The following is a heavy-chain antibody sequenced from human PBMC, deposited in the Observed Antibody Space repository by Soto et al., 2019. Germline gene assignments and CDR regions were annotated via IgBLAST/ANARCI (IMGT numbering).Heavy chain of an antibody. V-gene: IGHV5-10-1*01. CDR3: ARQIYDSDTGPNSQYSFHS. D-gene: IGHD3-22*01. J-gene: IGHJ4*02. Sequence: PGESLKISCKGSGYSFTSYWIGWVRQKPGKGLEWMGRIDPSDSQTYYSPSFRGHVTISVTKSITTVFLQWSSLRASDTAMFYCARQIYDSDTGPNSQYSFHSWGPGTPLTVSS. CDR2: IDPSDSQT. CDR1: GYSFTSYW.